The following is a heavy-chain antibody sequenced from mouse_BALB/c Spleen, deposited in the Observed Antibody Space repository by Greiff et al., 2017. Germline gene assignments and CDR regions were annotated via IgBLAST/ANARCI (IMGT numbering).Heavy chain of an antibody. CDR2: ISDGGSYT. J-gene: IGHJ3*01. CDR1: GFTFSDYY. D-gene: IGHD1-1*02. Sequence: EVQGVESGGGLVKPGGSLKLSCAASGFTFSDYYMYWVRQTPEKRLEWVATISDGGSYTYYPDSVKGRFTISRDNAKNNLYLQMSSLKSEDTAMYYCARDGGNYAWFAYWGQGTLVTVSA. CDR3: ARDGGNYAWFAY. V-gene: IGHV5-4*02.